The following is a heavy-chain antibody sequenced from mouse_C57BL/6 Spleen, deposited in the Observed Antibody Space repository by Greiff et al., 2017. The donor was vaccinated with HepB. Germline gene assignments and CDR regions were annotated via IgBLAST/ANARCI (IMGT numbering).Heavy chain of an antibody. CDR3: AAIYYGNFNYYAMDY. CDR2: ISSGSSTI. V-gene: IGHV5-17*01. D-gene: IGHD2-1*01. CDR1: GFTFSDYG. J-gene: IGHJ4*01. Sequence: DVMLVESGGGLVKPGGSLKLSCAASGFTFSDYGMHWVRQAPEKGLEWVAYISSGSSTIYYADTVKGRFTISRDNAKNTLFLQMTSLRSEDTAMYYCAAIYYGNFNYYAMDYWGQGTSVTVSS.